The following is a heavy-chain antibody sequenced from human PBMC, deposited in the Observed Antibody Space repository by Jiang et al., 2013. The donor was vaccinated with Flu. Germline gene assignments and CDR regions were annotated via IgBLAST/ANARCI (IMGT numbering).Heavy chain of an antibody. CDR3: ARDRKAYYYDSSGNIAGTNFDY. CDR2: IIPILGIA. Sequence: KVSCKASGGTFSSYAISWVRQAPGQGLEWMGGIIPILGIANYAQKFQGRVTITADKSTSTAYMELSSLRSEDTAVYYCARDRKAYYYDSSGNIAGTNFDYWGQGTLVTVSS. J-gene: IGHJ4*02. D-gene: IGHD3-22*01. CDR1: GGTFSSYA. V-gene: IGHV1-69*10.